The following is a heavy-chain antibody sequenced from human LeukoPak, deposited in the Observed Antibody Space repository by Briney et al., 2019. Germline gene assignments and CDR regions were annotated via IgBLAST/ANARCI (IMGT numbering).Heavy chain of an antibody. V-gene: IGHV1-18*01. CDR3: ARVRMGESHFFVVVPAGMPHSDY. Sequence: GASVKVSCKASGYTFTSYGISWVRQAPGQGLEWMGWISAYNGNTNYAQKLQGRVTMTTDTSTSTAYMELRSLRSDDTAVYYCARVRMGESHFFVVVPAGMPHSDYWGQGTLVTVSS. D-gene: IGHD2-2*01. CDR2: ISAYNGNT. J-gene: IGHJ4*02. CDR1: GYTFTSYG.